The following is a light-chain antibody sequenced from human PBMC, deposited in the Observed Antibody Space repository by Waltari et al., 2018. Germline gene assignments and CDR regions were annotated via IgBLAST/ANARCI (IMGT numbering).Light chain of an antibody. J-gene: IGKJ2*01. Sequence: AIQLTQSPSSLSASVGDRVTITCRASQGISSALAWYQQKPGKAPKLLIYDASSLESGFPSSFSASGSGTYCTLTISSLQPEEFATYSCQQSNNYPYTFGQGTKLKIK. CDR3: QQSNNYPYT. CDR1: QGISSA. CDR2: DAS. V-gene: IGKV1D-13*01.